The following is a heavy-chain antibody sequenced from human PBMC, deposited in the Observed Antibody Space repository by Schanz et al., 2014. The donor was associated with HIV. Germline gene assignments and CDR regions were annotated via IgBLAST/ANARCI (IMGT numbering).Heavy chain of an antibody. CDR1: RFSFRGYG. Sequence: VESGVGVVQPGRSLILSCAASRFSFRGYGMHWVRQAPGKGLEWVSSISSSSSYIYYADSMKGRFTISRDNAKNSLYLQMNSLRAEDTAVYYCVRVRSPRVKIVVVMDYYYYAMDVWGQGTTVTVSS. CDR2: ISSSSSYI. J-gene: IGHJ6*02. V-gene: IGHV3-21*01. CDR3: VRVRSPRVKIVVVMDYYYYAMDV. D-gene: IGHD3-22*01.